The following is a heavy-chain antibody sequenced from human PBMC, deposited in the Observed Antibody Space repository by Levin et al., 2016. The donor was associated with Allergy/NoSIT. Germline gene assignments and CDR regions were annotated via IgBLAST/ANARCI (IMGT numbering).Heavy chain of an antibody. D-gene: IGHD5-24*01. CDR2: IYYSGST. V-gene: IGHV4-39*01. CDR3: ARRRWLHLDY. CDR1: GGSISSSSYY. J-gene: IGHJ4*02. Sequence: GSLRLSCTVSGGSISSSSYYWGWIRQPPGKGLEWIGSIYYSGSTYYNPSLKSRVTISVDTSKNQFSLKLSSVTAADTAVYYCARRRWLHLDYWGQGTLVTISS.